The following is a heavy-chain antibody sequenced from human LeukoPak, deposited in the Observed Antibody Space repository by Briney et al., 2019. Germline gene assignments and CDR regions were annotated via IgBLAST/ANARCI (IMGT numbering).Heavy chain of an antibody. Sequence: GSLRLSCAASGFTFSSYWMSWVRQPPGKGLEWIGSIYYTGSTYYKPSLKSRVTISVDASKNQISLKLSSVTAADTAVYFCARHKSFDYLSPIDSWGQGTLVTVSS. CDR2: IYYTGST. J-gene: IGHJ4*02. CDR1: GFTFSSYW. CDR3: ARHKSFDYLSPIDS. V-gene: IGHV4-39*01. D-gene: IGHD3-9*01.